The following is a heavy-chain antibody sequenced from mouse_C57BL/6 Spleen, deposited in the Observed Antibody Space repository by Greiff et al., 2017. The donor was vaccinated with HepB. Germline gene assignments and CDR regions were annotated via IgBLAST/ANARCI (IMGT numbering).Heavy chain of an antibody. Sequence: VQLQQSGAELVKPGASVKLSCKASGYTFTSYWMQWVKQRPGQGLEWIGEIDPSDSYTNYNQKFKGKATLTVDTSSSTAYMQLSSLTSEDSAVYYCAREGGYYGPSAMGYWGQGTSVTVSS. V-gene: IGHV1-50*01. CDR1: GYTFTSYW. CDR3: AREGGYYGPSAMGY. D-gene: IGHD1-2*01. J-gene: IGHJ4*01. CDR2: IDPSDSYT.